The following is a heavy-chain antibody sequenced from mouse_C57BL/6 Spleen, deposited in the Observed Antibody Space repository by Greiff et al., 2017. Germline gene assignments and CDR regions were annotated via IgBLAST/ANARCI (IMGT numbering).Heavy chain of an antibody. Sequence: VQLQQSGAELMKPGASVKLSCKATGYTFTGYWIEWVKQRPGHGLEWIGEILPGSGSTYYNEKFKGKATFTADTSSNTAYMQLSSLTTEDSAIYYCARGGFKAWFAYWGQGTLVTVSA. CDR3: ARGGFKAWFAY. CDR1: GYTFTGYW. J-gene: IGHJ3*01. CDR2: ILPGSGST. V-gene: IGHV1-9*01.